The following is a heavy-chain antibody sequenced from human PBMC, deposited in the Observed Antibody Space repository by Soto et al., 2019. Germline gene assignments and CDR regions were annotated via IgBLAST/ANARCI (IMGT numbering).Heavy chain of an antibody. CDR2: ISGGGDAT. V-gene: IGHV3-23*01. Sequence: EVQLLESGGGLVQPGGSLRLSCAASGFTFISYAMNWVRQAPGKGLQWVAAISGGGDATFYADSVKGRSPISRDNSRTTVTLKMKNMEAYNTDMYYYVRKAPGYNTRTDYWYFDLYGRGTLVTVSS. D-gene: IGHD1-20*01. CDR1: GFTFISYA. CDR3: VRKAPGYNTRTDYWYFDL. J-gene: IGHJ2*01.